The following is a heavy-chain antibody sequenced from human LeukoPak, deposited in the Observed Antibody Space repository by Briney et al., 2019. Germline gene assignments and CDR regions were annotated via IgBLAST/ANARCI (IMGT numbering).Heavy chain of an antibody. CDR3: ARATTDYGDYEGSWFDP. D-gene: IGHD4-17*01. CDR1: GYTFTSYD. V-gene: IGHV1-8*03. Sequence: ASVKVSCKASGYTFTSYDINWVRQATGQGLEWMGWMNPNSGNTGYAQKFQGRVTITRNTSISTAYMELSSLRSEDTAVYYCARATTDYGDYEGSWFDPWGQGTLVTVSS. CDR2: MNPNSGNT. J-gene: IGHJ5*02.